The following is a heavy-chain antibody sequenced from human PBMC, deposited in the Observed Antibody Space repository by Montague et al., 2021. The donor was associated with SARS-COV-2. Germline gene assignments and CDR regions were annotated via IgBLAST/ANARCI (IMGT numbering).Heavy chain of an antibody. J-gene: IGHJ4*02. Sequence: SLRLSCAASGFTFSSYSMNWVRQAPGKGLEWVSSISSSSSYIYYADSVKGRFTISRDNAKNSLYLQMNSLRAEDTAVYYCARDAHYDILTGYCGYWGQGTLVTVSS. D-gene: IGHD3-9*01. CDR1: GFTFSSYS. CDR3: ARDAHYDILTGYCGY. V-gene: IGHV3-21*01. CDR2: ISSSSSYI.